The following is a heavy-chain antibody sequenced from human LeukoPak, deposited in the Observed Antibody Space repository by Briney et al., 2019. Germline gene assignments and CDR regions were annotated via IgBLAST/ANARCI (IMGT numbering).Heavy chain of an antibody. Sequence: SETLSLTCTVSGGSISSYYWTWIRQLPGKGLEWIGEINHSGSTNYNPSFKSRVTISVDTSKNQFSLKMSSVTAADTAVYYCARRPRNSGSDDGPSGLDYGGQGTQVTVSS. J-gene: IGHJ4*02. CDR3: ARRPRNSGSDDGPSGLDY. CDR1: GGSISSYY. D-gene: IGHD1-26*01. V-gene: IGHV4-34*01. CDR2: INHSGST.